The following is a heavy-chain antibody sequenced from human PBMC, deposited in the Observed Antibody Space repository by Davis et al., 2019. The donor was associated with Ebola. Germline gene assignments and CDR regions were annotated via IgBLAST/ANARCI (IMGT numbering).Heavy chain of an antibody. CDR1: GFIFSSYA. Sequence: PGGSLRLSCAASGFIFSSYAMSWVRQAPGKGLEWVSSISVRSITYHADSVKGRFTISRDNSKNTLYLQRNSRRAEDTAVYYCAKVHPPTTVTTGWFDPWGQGTLVTVSS. D-gene: IGHD4-17*01. CDR2: ISVRSIT. V-gene: IGHV3-23*01. J-gene: IGHJ5*02. CDR3: AKVHPPTTVTTGWFDP.